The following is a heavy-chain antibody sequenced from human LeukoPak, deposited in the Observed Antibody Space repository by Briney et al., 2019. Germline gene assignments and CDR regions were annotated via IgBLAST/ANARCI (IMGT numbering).Heavy chain of an antibody. CDR3: ARDGEYIDGGIQKDY. CDR2: ISAYNGNT. J-gene: IGHJ4*02. CDR1: GYTFTSYG. D-gene: IGHD5-18*01. Sequence: ASVKVSCKASGYTFTSYGISWVRQAPGQGREWMGWISAYNGNTNYAQKLQGRVTMTTDTSTSTAYMELRSLRSDDTAVYYCARDGEYIDGGIQKDYWGQGTLVTVSP. V-gene: IGHV1-18*01.